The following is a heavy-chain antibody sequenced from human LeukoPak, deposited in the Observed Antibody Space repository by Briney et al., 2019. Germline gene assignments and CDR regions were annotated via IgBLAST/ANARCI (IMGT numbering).Heavy chain of an antibody. V-gene: IGHV4-59*01. CDR3: ARGGEYSSYDFDY. J-gene: IGHJ4*02. CDR1: GGSISSYY. CDR2: IYYSGST. Sequence: SETLSLTCTVSGGSISSYYWSWIRQPPGKGLEWIGYIYYSGSTNYNPSLKSRVTISVDTSKNQFSLKLSSVTAADTAVYYCARGGEYSSYDFDYWGQGTLVTVSS. D-gene: IGHD5-12*01.